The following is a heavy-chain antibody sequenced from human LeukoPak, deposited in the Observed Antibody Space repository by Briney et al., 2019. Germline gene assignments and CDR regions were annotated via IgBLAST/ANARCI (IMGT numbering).Heavy chain of an antibody. CDR3: VREGTSGNGDGYNSYDY. CDR2: IWYNGRNQ. CDR1: GFTFSHFG. V-gene: IGHV3-33*01. J-gene: IGHJ4*02. D-gene: IGHD5-24*01. Sequence: GRSLRLSCAATGFTFSHFGMHWVRQAPGKWLEWVAFIWYNGRNQYYRDSVKGRFTISRDNFKNTLHLQMNSLRVEDTAMYYCVREGTSGNGDGYNSYDYWGQGTLVTVSS.